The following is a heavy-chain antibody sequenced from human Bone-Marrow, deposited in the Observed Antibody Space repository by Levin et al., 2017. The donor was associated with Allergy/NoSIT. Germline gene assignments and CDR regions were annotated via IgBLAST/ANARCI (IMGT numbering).Heavy chain of an antibody. V-gene: IGHV3-21*01. CDR3: AREGLLPDSFDY. CDR1: GFTFSSYS. J-gene: IGHJ4*02. CDR2: ISSSSSYI. Sequence: GGSLRLSCAASGFTFSSYSMNWVRQAPGKGLEWVSSISSSSSYIYYADSVKGRFTISRDNAKNSLYLQMNSLRAEDTAVYYCAREGLLPDSFDYWGQGTLVTVSS. D-gene: IGHD2-21*02.